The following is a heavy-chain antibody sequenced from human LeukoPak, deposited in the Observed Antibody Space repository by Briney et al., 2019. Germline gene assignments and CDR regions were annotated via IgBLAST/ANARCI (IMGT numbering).Heavy chain of an antibody. CDR1: GYSFTSYW. Sequence: GESLKISCKASGYSFTSYWIGWVRQLPGKGLEWMGIIYPGDSDTRYSPSFQGQVTISADKSISTVYLQWSSLKASDTAIYYCARRVPAAGSFDYWGQGTLVTVSS. D-gene: IGHD6-13*01. CDR2: IYPGDSDT. V-gene: IGHV5-51*01. CDR3: ARRVPAAGSFDY. J-gene: IGHJ4*02.